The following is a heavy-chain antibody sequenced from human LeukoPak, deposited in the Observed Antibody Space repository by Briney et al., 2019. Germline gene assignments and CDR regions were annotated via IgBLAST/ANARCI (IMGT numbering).Heavy chain of an antibody. CDR2: ISSSSSTI. D-gene: IGHD5-12*01. V-gene: IGHV3-48*04. CDR1: GFTFSSYS. Sequence: PGGSLRLSCAASGFTFSSYSMNWVRQAPGKGLEWVSYISSSSSTIYYADSVKGRFTISRDNAKNSLYLQMNSLRAEDTAVYYCARDRFGYSGYDSTSSADWGQGTLVTVSS. J-gene: IGHJ4*02. CDR3: ARDRFGYSGYDSTSSAD.